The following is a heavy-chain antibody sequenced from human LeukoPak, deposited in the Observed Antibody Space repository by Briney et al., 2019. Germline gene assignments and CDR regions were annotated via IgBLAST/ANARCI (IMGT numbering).Heavy chain of an antibody. V-gene: IGHV4-39*02. CDR1: GVSISSSNSY. J-gene: IGHJ5*02. Sequence: PSETLSLTCAVSGVSISSSNSYWGWIRQPPGKGLEWIGSIYYSGNTYYNASLKSRVTISVDTSKNQFSLKVTSVTAADTAVYYCARDNSVEDTAWWFDPWGQGTLVTVSS. D-gene: IGHD4-23*01. CDR2: IYYSGNT. CDR3: ARDNSVEDTAWWFDP.